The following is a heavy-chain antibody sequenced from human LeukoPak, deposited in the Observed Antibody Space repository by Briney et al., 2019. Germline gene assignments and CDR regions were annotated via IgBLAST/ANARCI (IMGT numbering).Heavy chain of an antibody. D-gene: IGHD6-13*01. CDR3: AKGVAAAAVNWFDP. CDR1: GFTFSSYP. Sequence: GGSLRLSCAASGFTFSSYPMSWVRQAPGKGLEWVSAISGSGGSTYYADSVKGRFTISRDNSKNTLYLQMNSLKAEDTAVYYCAKGVAAAAVNWFDPWGQGTLVTVSS. V-gene: IGHV3-23*01. J-gene: IGHJ5*02. CDR2: ISGSGGST.